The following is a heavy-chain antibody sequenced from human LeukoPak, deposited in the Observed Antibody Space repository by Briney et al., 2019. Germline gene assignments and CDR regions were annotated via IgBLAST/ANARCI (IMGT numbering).Heavy chain of an antibody. Sequence: GGSLRLSCAASGFTFSSYAMSWVRQAPGKGLEGVSAISGSGGSTYYADSVRGRFTISRDNSKNTLYLQMNSLRAEDTAVYYCARGGYGDYYPYYYYYGMDVWGQGTTVTVSS. J-gene: IGHJ6*02. CDR1: GFTFSSYA. CDR3: ARGGYGDYYPYYYYYGMDV. V-gene: IGHV3-23*01. CDR2: ISGSGGST. D-gene: IGHD4-17*01.